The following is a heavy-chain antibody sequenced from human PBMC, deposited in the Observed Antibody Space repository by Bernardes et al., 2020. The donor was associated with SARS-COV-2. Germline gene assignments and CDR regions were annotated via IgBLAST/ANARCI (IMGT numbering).Heavy chain of an antibody. Sequence: SETLSLTCTVSGGSISSSSYYWGWIRQPPGKGLEWIGSIYYSGSTYYNPSLKSRVTISVDTSKNQFSLKLSSVTAADTAVYYCASPEGGTRSAIAAAAWGQGTLVTVSS. CDR2: IYYSGST. V-gene: IGHV4-39*01. D-gene: IGHD6-13*01. J-gene: IGHJ5*02. CDR1: GGSISSSSYY. CDR3: ASPEGGTRSAIAAAA.